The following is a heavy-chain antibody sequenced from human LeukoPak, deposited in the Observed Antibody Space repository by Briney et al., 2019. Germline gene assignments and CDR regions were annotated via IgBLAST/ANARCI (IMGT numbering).Heavy chain of an antibody. CDR3: ARGENYYDSTGPPWSDY. CDR2: ISYDGSNK. CDR1: GFTFSSYG. J-gene: IGHJ4*02. V-gene: IGHV3-30*03. Sequence: GGSLRLSCAASGFTFSSYGMHWVRQAPGKGLEWVAVISYDGSNKYYADSVKGRFTISRDNSKNTLYLQMNSLRAEDTAVYYCARGENYYDSTGPPWSDYWGQGTLVTVSS. D-gene: IGHD3-22*01.